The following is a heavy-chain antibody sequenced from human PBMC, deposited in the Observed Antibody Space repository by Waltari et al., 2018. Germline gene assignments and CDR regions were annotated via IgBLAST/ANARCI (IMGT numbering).Heavy chain of an antibody. V-gene: IGHV1-69*01. CDR1: GYTFTGYY. CDR3: ARGYYGSGSYYNENWFDP. D-gene: IGHD3-10*01. CDR2: VIPSLGTS. J-gene: IGHJ5*02. Sequence: QVQLVQSGAEVKKPGASVKVSCKASGYTFTGYYMHWVRQAPGHGLEWRGRVIPSLGTSNYAQKVQGRVTITTDESTSTAYMELSSLRSEDTAVYYCARGYYGSGSYYNENWFDPWGQGTLVTVSS.